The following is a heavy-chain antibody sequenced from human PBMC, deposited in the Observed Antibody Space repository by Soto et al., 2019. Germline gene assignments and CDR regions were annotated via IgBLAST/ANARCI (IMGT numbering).Heavy chain of an antibody. CDR1: GGTFSSYA. CDR3: ARVGGNCSSTSCYDYYYYGMDV. J-gene: IGHJ6*02. D-gene: IGHD2-2*01. V-gene: IGHV1-69*01. CDR2: IIPIFGTA. Sequence: QVQLVQSGAEVKKPGSSVKVSCKASGGTFSSYAISWVRQAPGQGLEWMGGIIPIFGTANYAQKFQGRVTITEDESTSTAYMELSSLRSEDTAVYYCARVGGNCSSTSCYDYYYYGMDVWGQGTTVTVSS.